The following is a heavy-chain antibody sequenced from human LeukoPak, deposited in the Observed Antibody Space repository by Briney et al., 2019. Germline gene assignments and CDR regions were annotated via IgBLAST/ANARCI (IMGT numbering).Heavy chain of an antibody. D-gene: IGHD4-17*01. CDR3: ARGYDYGDYVGDFDY. Sequence: ASVKVSCKASGYTFTSYPISWVRQAPGQGLEWKGWITTYNGNTNYAQKLQGRVTMTTDTSTSTAYMDLRGLRSDDTAVYYCARGYDYGDYVGDFDYWGQGTLVTVSS. CDR2: ITTYNGNT. CDR1: GYTFTSYP. V-gene: IGHV1-18*01. J-gene: IGHJ4*02.